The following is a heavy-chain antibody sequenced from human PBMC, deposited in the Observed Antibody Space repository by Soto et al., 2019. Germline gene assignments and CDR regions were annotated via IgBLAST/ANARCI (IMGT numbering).Heavy chain of an antibody. J-gene: IGHJ4*02. CDR1: GGTFSSYA. V-gene: IGHV1-69*13. CDR2: IIPIFGTA. Sequence: PSVKVSCKASGGTFSSYAISWVRQAPGQRLGWRGGIIPIFGTANYAQKFQGRVTITADESTSTAYMELSSLRSEDTAVCYWARGGYGYGRIWGLGTVVTVSS. D-gene: IGHD5-18*01. CDR3: ARGGYGYGRI.